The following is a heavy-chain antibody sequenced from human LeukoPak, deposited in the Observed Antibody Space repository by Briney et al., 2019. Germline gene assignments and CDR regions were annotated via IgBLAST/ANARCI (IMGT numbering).Heavy chain of an antibody. Sequence: ASVKVSCKASGYTFTSYYMHWVRQAPGQGLEWMGIINPLSGKTTYTQKFQDRDTMTRDTSTSTVYMELSSLRSDDTAVYYCARDPGNYGDLGLDIWGQGTTVTVSS. CDR3: ARDPGNYGDLGLDI. J-gene: IGHJ3*02. D-gene: IGHD4-17*01. CDR2: INPLSGKT. V-gene: IGHV1-46*01. CDR1: GYTFTSYY.